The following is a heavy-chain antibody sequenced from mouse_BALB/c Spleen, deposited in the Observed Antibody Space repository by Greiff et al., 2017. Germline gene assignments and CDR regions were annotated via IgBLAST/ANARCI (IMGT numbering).Heavy chain of an antibody. CDR2: ISSGGST. CDR1: GFTFSSYA. CDR3: ARALYYGNYNVYFDY. V-gene: IGHV5-6-5*01. Sequence: EVKLVESGGGLVKPGGSLKLSCAASGFTFSSYAMSWVRQTPEKRLEWVASISSGGSTYYPDSVKGRFTISRDNARNILYLQMSSLRSEDTAMYYCARALYYGNYNVYFDYWGQGTTLTVSS. J-gene: IGHJ2*01. D-gene: IGHD2-1*01.